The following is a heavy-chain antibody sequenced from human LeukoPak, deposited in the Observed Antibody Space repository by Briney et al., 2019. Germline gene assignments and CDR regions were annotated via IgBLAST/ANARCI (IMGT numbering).Heavy chain of an antibody. Sequence: SETLSLTCTVSGGSISSGSYYWSWIRQPAGKGLEWIGRIYTSGSTNYNPSLKSRVTISVDTSKDQFSLKLTSVTAADTAVYYCARHPAMDALDYWGQGTLVTVSS. CDR3: ARHPAMDALDY. J-gene: IGHJ4*02. D-gene: IGHD5-18*01. CDR1: GGSISSGSYY. V-gene: IGHV4-61*02. CDR2: IYTSGST.